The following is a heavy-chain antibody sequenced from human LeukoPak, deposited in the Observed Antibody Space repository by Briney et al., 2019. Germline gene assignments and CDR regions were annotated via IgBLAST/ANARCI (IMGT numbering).Heavy chain of an antibody. CDR1: GYTFTSYY. D-gene: IGHD1-26*01. J-gene: IGHJ4*02. CDR3: ARCGPSGSYYCAFDY. V-gene: IGHV1-46*01. Sequence: ASVKVSCKASGYTFTSYYMHWVRQAPGQGLEWMGIINPSGGSTSYAQKFQGRVTMARDTSTSTVYMELSSLRSEDTAVYYCARCGPSGSYYCAFDYWGQGTLVTVSS. CDR2: INPSGGST.